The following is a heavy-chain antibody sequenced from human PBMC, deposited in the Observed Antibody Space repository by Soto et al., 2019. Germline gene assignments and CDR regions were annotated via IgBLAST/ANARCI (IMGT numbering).Heavy chain of an antibody. Sequence: EVQLVESGGGLVQPGGSLRLSCAASGFTFSDYYMDWVRQTPGKGLEWLGRSRDKLNNYATEYTASVKGRFTISRDGEKNSLYLQMNSLKTEDTAVYYCVRDEGGTYYHWGQGTLVTVSS. D-gene: IGHD1-26*01. V-gene: IGHV3-72*01. CDR3: VRDEGGTYYH. CDR2: SRDKLNNYAT. CDR1: GFTFSDYY. J-gene: IGHJ4*02.